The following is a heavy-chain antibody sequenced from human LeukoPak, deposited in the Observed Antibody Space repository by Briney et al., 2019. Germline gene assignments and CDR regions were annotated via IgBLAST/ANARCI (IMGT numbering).Heavy chain of an antibody. J-gene: IGHJ4*02. D-gene: IGHD6-13*01. CDR3: ARDIGAAAPLFDY. V-gene: IGHV4-59*01. Sequence: RXPPGKXXXXIGYIYYSGSTNYNPSLKSRVTISVDTSKNQFSLKLSSVTAADTAVYYCARDIGAAAPLFDYWGQGTLVTVSS. CDR2: IYYSGST.